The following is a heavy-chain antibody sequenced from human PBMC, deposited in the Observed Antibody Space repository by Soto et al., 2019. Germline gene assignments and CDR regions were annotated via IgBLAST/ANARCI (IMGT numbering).Heavy chain of an antibody. CDR1: GYTFTSYD. Sequence: ASVKVSCKASGYTFTSYDINWVRQATGQGLEWMGWMNPNSGNTGYAQKFQGRVTVTRNTSISTAYMELSSLRSEDTAVYYCARGIRFLEWLSQYNWFDPWGQGTLVTVSS. J-gene: IGHJ5*02. CDR2: MNPNSGNT. D-gene: IGHD3-3*01. CDR3: ARGIRFLEWLSQYNWFDP. V-gene: IGHV1-8*01.